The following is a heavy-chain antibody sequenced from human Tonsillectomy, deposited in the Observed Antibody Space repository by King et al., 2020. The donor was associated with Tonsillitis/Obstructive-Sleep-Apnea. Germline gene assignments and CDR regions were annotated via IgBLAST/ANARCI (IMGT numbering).Heavy chain of an antibody. CDR1: GGSISNNF. J-gene: IGHJ4*02. CDR3: AREERGGQYFDY. D-gene: IGHD3-10*01. CDR2: ISISGYT. V-gene: IGHV4-4*07. Sequence: QLQESGPGLVKPSETLSLTCTVSGGSISNNFWSWIRQPAGKGLEWIGRISISGYTNYNPSLKSRVTMSVDTSKNQFSLKLTSVTAADTAVYYCAREERGGQYFDYWGQGTLVTVSS.